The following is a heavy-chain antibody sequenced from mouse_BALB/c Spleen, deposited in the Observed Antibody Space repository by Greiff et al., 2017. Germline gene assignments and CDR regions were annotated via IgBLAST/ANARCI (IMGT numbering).Heavy chain of an antibody. D-gene: IGHD1-1*01. V-gene: IGHV5-9-4*01. CDR2: ISSGGSYT. CDR3: ARALYYYGSSYAWFAY. CDR1: GFTFSSYA. Sequence: EVKLEESGGGLVKPGGSLKLSCAASGFTFSSYAMSWVRQSPEKRLEWVAEISSGGSYTYYPDTVTGRFTISRDNAKNTLYLEMSSLRSEDTAMYYCARALYYYGSSYAWFAYWGQGTLVTVSA. J-gene: IGHJ3*01.